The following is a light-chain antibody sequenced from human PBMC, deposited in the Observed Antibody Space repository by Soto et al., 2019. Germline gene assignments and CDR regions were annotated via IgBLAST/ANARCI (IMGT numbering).Light chain of an antibody. CDR2: AAS. J-gene: IGKJ1*01. V-gene: IGKV1-39*01. CDR1: QSISSY. CDR3: QQSYSTPPT. Sequence: DIQITQSPSSLSASVGDRVTITCRASQSISSYLNWYQQKPGKAPKLLIYAASSLQSGVPSRFSGSGSGTDFTLTISSLQPEDFATYYCQQSYSTPPTFGQGTKVHIK.